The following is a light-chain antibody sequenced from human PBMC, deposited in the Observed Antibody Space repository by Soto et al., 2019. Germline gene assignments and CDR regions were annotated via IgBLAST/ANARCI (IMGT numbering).Light chain of an antibody. CDR1: QSISTW. Sequence: DIQMTQSPSTLSASVGHSVTVTCRASQSISTWLAWYQQEPGKAPQLLIYKSYSLESGDPSRFSGSGSETEFTLTISSRQPGDFATYYCQQYNDYPCTFGQGTK. J-gene: IGKJ2*02. V-gene: IGKV1-5*03. CDR3: QQYNDYPCT. CDR2: KSY.